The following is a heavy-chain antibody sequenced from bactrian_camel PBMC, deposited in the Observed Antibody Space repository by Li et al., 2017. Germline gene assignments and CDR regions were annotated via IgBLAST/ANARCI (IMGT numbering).Heavy chain of an antibody. CDR3: AADPLGWARCSDDFGY. D-gene: IGHD5*01. CDR1: YAGPCKYD. CDR2: IDKRGII. V-gene: IGHV3S53*01. Sequence: HVQLVESGGGSAQAGGSLTLTCRDSWYAGPCKYDMSWYRQAPGKEREFVARIDKRGIITYSDSVKGRFTISKDNAKNTLYLQMNSLKPEDTAMYYCAADPLGWARCSDDFGYWGQGTQVTVS. J-gene: IGHJ6*01.